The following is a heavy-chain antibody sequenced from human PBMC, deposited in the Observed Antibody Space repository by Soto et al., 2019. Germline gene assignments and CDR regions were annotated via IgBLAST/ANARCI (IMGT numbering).Heavy chain of an antibody. D-gene: IGHD5-18*01. V-gene: IGHV4-34*01. CDR1: GGSFSGYY. Sequence: SETLSLTCAVYGGSFSGYYWSWIRQPPGKGLEWIGEINHSGSTNYNPSLKSRVTISVDTSKNQFSLKLSSVTAADTAVYYCARGGGCGYSYGLSVSSRGESVYFDYWGQGTLVTVSS. J-gene: IGHJ4*02. CDR3: ARGGGCGYSYGLSVSSRGESVYFDY. CDR2: INHSGST.